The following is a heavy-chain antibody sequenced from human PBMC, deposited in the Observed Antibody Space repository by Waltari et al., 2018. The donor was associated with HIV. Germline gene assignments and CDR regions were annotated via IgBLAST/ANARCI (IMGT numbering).Heavy chain of an antibody. CDR2: ISGSGGST. D-gene: IGHD1-26*01. Sequence: EVQLLESGGGLVQPGGSLRLSCSAPGFTFITYAMSWVRQAPGKGLEWVSGISGSGGSTYYADSVKGRFTISRDNSKNTLYLQMNSLRAEDTALYYCAKDYSGSYTRGYSDYWGQGTLVTVSS. CDR3: AKDYSGSYTRGYSDY. J-gene: IGHJ4*02. CDR1: GFTFITYA. V-gene: IGHV3-23*01.